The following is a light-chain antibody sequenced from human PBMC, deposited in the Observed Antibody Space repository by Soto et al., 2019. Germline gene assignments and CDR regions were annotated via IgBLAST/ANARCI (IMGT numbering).Light chain of an antibody. CDR3: PQRSIWVT. CDR2: DAS. V-gene: IGKV3-11*01. J-gene: IGKJ4*01. Sequence: EIVLTQSPATLSLFPGERATLSCRTSQSVSNYLAWFQQKPGQAPRLLIYDASNRATGIPARFTGSGSGTDFTLTISSLEVEDSAVYYCPQRSIWVTFGGGTKVQIK. CDR1: QSVSNY.